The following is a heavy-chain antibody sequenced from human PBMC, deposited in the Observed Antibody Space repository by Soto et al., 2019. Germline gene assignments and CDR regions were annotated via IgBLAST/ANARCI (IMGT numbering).Heavy chain of an antibody. CDR1: GFTFSSYG. CDR3: AKSVTPGHFDL. Sequence: QVQLVESGGGVVQPGRSLRLSCAASGFTFSSYGMHWVRQAPGKGLEWVAVISYDGSNKYYADSVKGRFTISRDNSKNTLYLQMNSLRAEDTAVYYVAKSVTPGHFDLWGRGTLVTVSS. CDR2: ISYDGSNK. V-gene: IGHV3-30*18. J-gene: IGHJ2*01. D-gene: IGHD4-4*01.